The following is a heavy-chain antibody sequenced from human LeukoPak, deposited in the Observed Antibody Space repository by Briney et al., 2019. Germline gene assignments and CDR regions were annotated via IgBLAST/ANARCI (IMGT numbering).Heavy chain of an antibody. CDR1: GYTFTSYA. D-gene: IGHD3-16*01. CDR2: INTNTGNP. Sequence: ASVKVSCKASGYTFTSYAMNWVRQAPGQGLEWMGWINTNTGNPTYGQGFTGRFVFSMDTSVSTAYLQISSLKAEDTAVYYCAPGYGGSNYYYRDVGGKGTRFIVSS. J-gene: IGHJ6*03. V-gene: IGHV7-4-1*02. CDR3: APGYGGSNYYYRDV.